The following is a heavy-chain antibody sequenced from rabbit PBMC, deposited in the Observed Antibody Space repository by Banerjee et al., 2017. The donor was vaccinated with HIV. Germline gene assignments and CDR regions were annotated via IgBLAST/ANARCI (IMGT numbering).Heavy chain of an antibody. CDR3: VSSGGPHSL. Sequence: QSLVESGGGLVQPGGSLKLFCKASGFDFSSYWMSWVRQAPGKGLEWIGIIVAGSSGSTYYATWVNGRFTLSRDIDQNTVSLQMNSLTAADTATYFCVSSGGPHSLWGPGTLVTVS. D-gene: IGHD1-1*01. J-gene: IGHJ4*01. CDR2: IVAGSSGST. V-gene: IGHV1S7*01. CDR1: GFDFSSYW.